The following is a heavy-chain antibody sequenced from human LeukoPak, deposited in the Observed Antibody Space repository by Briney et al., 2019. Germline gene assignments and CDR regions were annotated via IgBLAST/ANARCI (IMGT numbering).Heavy chain of an antibody. J-gene: IGHJ4*02. V-gene: IGHV3-15*05. D-gene: IGHD6-19*01. CDR2: IKGKSDGGTT. CDR1: GYTFSTGW. Sequence: HGGSLKLSWAASGYTFSTGWMSWVRQAPGKGLEWVARIKGKSDGGTTDYAAPVKGRFTISRDDSVNTLFLQMRSLKTEDTAVYYCSTTYYSDSSGRDYWGQGTRVSVPS. CDR3: STTYYSDSSGRDY.